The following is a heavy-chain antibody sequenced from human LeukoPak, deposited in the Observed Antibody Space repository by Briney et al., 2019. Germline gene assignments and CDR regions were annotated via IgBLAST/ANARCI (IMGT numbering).Heavy chain of an antibody. J-gene: IGHJ4*02. V-gene: IGHV3-23*01. CDR2: ISGSGGST. CDR3: AKDQDPHSYGSGSYAPFDY. Sequence: GGSLRLSCVASGFSFTTHAMGWVRQAPEKGLEWVSHISGSGGSTKYSGSVKGRFTISRDNSKNTLYLQINSLGADDTAVYYCAKDQDPHSYGSGSYAPFDYWGQGTLVTVSS. CDR1: GFSFTTHA. D-gene: IGHD3-10*01.